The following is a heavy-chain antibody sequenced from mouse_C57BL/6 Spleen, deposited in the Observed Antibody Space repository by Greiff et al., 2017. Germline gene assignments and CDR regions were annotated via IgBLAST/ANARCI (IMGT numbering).Heavy chain of an antibody. CDR2: IRLKSDNYAT. V-gene: IGHV6-3*01. CDR1: GFTFSNYW. Sequence: EVKLEESGGGLVQPGGSMKLSCVASGFTFSNYWMNWVRQSPEKGLEWVAQIRLKSDNYATHYAESVKGRFTISRDDSKSSVYLQMNNLRAEDTGIYYCTSEDLLWYPWFAYWGQGTLVTVSA. D-gene: IGHD2-1*01. J-gene: IGHJ3*01. CDR3: TSEDLLWYPWFAY.